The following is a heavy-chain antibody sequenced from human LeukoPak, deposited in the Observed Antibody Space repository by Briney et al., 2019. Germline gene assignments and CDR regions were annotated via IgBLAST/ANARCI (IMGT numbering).Heavy chain of an antibody. CDR2: IYYSGNT. V-gene: IGHV4-39*01. J-gene: IGHJ3*01. CDR1: GGSIRSSSYY. D-gene: IGHD3-22*01. CDR3: ARLLRPYSYDSSGYFTTSFDF. Sequence: SETLSLTCTVSGGSIRSSSYYWGWIRQPPGKGLEWIGSIYYSGNTYYYPPLKSRVTISVDTSKNQFSLKLSSVTAADTAVYYCARLLRPYSYDSSGYFTTSFDFWGQGTMVTVSS.